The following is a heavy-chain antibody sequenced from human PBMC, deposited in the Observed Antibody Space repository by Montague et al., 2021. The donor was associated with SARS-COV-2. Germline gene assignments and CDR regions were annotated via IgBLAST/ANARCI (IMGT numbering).Heavy chain of an antibody. J-gene: IGHJ5*02. V-gene: IGHV4-59*08. CDR2: IYYSGGA. CDR1: AGSISGHY. Sequence: SETLSITCSVSAGSISGHYLAWIRQPPGKGLEWIAYIYYSGGALYKPSLQSRVTISVDTAKNQLSLKLNSVTAADTAVYHCARHVTRFESGRYIDHFDPWGQGILVTVSS. D-gene: IGHD3-3*01. CDR3: ARHVTRFESGRYIDHFDP.